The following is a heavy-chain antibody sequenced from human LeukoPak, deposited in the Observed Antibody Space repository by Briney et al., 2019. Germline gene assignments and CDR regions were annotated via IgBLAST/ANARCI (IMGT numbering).Heavy chain of an antibody. CDR2: IYYTGST. J-gene: IGHJ4*02. CDR1: GGSINSYY. CDR3: ARGEEYGSGTVHFDY. Sequence: SETLSLTCTVSGGSINSYYWNWIRQPPGKGLEWIGSIYYTGSTNYNPSLKSRVTISVDTSKTQFSLSLISVTAADTAVYYCARGEEYGSGTVHFDYWGQGTLVTVSS. V-gene: IGHV4-59*08. D-gene: IGHD3-10*01.